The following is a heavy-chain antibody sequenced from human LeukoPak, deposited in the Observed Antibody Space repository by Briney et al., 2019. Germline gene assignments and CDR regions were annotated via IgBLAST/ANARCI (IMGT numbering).Heavy chain of an antibody. CDR3: ARLNVLRFLEWLLRLGNYYYYMDV. Sequence: GASVKVSCKASGYTSTSYDINWVRQATGQGPEWMGWMNPNSGNTGYAQKFQGRVTMTRNTSISTAYMELSSLRSEDTAVYYCARLNVLRFLEWLLRLGNYYYYMDVWGKGTTVTVSS. CDR1: GYTSTSYD. V-gene: IGHV1-8*01. CDR2: MNPNSGNT. J-gene: IGHJ6*03. D-gene: IGHD3-3*01.